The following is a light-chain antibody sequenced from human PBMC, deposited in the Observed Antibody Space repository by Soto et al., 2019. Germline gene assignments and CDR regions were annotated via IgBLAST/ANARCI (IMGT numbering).Light chain of an antibody. CDR3: QQYGSAPWT. J-gene: IGKJ1*01. Sequence: EIVLTQSPGTLSLSPGERATISCRASQSVSSNYLAWYQQKPGQAPRLLIYAASNRASGIPDRFGGSGSGADFTLTVSRLEPEDFAVYYFQQYGSAPWTFGQGTKVEI. CDR1: QSVSSNY. CDR2: AAS. V-gene: IGKV3-20*01.